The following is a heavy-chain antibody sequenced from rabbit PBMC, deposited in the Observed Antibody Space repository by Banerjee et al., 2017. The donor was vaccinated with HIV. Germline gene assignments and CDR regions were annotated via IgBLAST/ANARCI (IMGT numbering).Heavy chain of an antibody. J-gene: IGHJ4*01. Sequence: QEQLEESGGGLVTPGGSLTLTCTASGFDLSSDYYMCWVRQAPGKGLEWIGCIYGGSNGTPYYASWVNGRFTISKTSSTTVTLQMTSLTAADTATYFCARDSGYADYANLWGPGTLVTVS. D-gene: IGHD1-1*01. CDR1: GFDLSSDYY. CDR2: IYGGSNGTP. V-gene: IGHV1S45*01. CDR3: ARDSGYADYANL.